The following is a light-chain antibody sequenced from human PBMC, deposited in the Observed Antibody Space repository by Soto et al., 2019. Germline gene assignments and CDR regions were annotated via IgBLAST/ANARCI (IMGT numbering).Light chain of an antibody. J-gene: IGLJ2*01. CDR2: STN. V-gene: IGLV7-43*01. CDR1: TGAVTSGYY. CDR3: LLYYGGQLGV. Sequence: QAVVTQEPSLTVSPGGTVTLTCATSTGAVTSGYYPNWFQQKPGRAPRALIYSTNNKYSWTPARFSGSLLGGKAALTLSGVQPEVEADYYCLLYYGGQLGVFGGGTKLTVL.